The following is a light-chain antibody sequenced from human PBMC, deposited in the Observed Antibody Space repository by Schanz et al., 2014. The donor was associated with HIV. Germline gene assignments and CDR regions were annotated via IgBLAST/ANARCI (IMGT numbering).Light chain of an antibody. CDR2: DVN. CDR3: QSYDSSLSGVL. Sequence: QSALTQPASVSGSPGQSITISCSGISSDVGGYNYVSWYQQHPGKAPKLMIYDVNNRPSGVSNRFSGSKSGTSASLAITGLQDEDEADYYCQSYDSSLSGVLFGGGTKLTVL. J-gene: IGLJ2*01. V-gene: IGLV2-14*01. CDR1: SSDVGGYNY.